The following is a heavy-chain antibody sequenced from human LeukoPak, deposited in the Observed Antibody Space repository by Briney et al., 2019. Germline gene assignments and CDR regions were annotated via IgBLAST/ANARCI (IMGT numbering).Heavy chain of an antibody. CDR2: MNPNSGNT. J-gene: IGHJ6*03. CDR3: ARSNIAARPDYYYYYMDV. CDR1: GYTFTSYD. V-gene: IGHV1-8*03. Sequence: ASVKVSCKASGYTFTSYDINWVRQATGQGLEWMGWMNPNSGNTGYAQKLQGRVTITRNTSISTAYMELSSLRSEDTAVYYCARSNIAARPDYYYYYMDVWGKGTTVTVSS. D-gene: IGHD6-6*01.